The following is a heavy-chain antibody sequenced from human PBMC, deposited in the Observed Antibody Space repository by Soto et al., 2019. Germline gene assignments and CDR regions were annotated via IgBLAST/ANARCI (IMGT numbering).Heavy chain of an antibody. D-gene: IGHD3-10*01. V-gene: IGHV3-30*02. J-gene: IGHJ6*02. CDR1: GFTFSSYG. CDR3: ANAGSYYYYYGMDV. Sequence: PGGSLRLSCAASGFTFSSYGMHWVRQAPGKGLEWVAVIWYDGSNKYYADSVKGRFTISRDNSKNTLYLQMNSLRAEDTAVYYCANAGSYYYYYGMDVWGQGTTVTVSS. CDR2: IWYDGSNK.